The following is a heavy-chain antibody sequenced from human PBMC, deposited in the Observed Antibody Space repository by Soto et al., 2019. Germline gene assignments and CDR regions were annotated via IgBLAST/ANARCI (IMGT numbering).Heavy chain of an antibody. D-gene: IGHD3-10*01. CDR1: GYTFTGYY. Sequence: QVQLVQSGAEVKKPGASVKVSCKASGYTFTGYYMHWVRQAPGQGLEWMGWINPNSGGTNYAQKFQGWVTMTRDTAISTDYMELSRLRSDDTAVYYCARNDYYGSGRYPPVGYGMDVWGQGTTVTVSS. CDR3: ARNDYYGSGRYPPVGYGMDV. V-gene: IGHV1-2*04. J-gene: IGHJ6*02. CDR2: INPNSGGT.